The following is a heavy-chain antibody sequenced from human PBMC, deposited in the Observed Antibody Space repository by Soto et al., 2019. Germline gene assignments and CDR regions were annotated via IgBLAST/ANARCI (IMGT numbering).Heavy chain of an antibody. J-gene: IGHJ4*02. V-gene: IGHV4-39*01. D-gene: IGHD2-15*01. CDR1: RGSISSSTHY. CDR2: IYSSGGT. CDR3: TFPFCSGGSCYFHY. Sequence: SETLSLTCTVSRGSISSSTHYWGWIRQPPGKGLEWIGTIYSSGGTFYNPSLKNRVTMSVDTSKNQFSLRLSSVTAADAAVYYCTFPFCSGGSCYFHYWGQGTLVTVSS.